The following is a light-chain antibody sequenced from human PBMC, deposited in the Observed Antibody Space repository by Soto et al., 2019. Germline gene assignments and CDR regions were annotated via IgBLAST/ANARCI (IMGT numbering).Light chain of an antibody. V-gene: IGLV2-11*01. Sequence: QSVLTQPRSVSGSPGQSVTISCTGTSGDVGDYTHVSWYQQRPGKAPKLMIYDVTKRPSGVPDRFSGSKSGNTASLTISGLQAEDEADYYCYSYAGSYTWVFGGGTKLTVL. CDR1: SGDVGDYTH. J-gene: IGLJ3*02. CDR2: DVT. CDR3: YSYAGSYTWV.